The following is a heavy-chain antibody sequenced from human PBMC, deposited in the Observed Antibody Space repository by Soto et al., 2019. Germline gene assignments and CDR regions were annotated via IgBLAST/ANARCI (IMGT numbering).Heavy chain of an antibody. CDR1: GGSISSYY. Sequence: PSXTLSLTCTVSGGSISSYYWSCIRQPPWKGLEWIGYIYYSGSTNYNPSLKSRVTISVDTSKNQFSLKLSSVTAADTAVYYCARHPPAADHFDYWGQGTLVTVSS. V-gene: IGHV4-59*08. CDR3: ARHPPAADHFDY. CDR2: IYYSGST. J-gene: IGHJ4*02. D-gene: IGHD6-13*01.